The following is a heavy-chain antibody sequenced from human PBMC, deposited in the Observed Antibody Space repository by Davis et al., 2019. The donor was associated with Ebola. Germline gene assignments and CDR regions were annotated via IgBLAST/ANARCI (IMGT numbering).Heavy chain of an antibody. CDR2: ISYSGST. Sequence: PSETLSLTCTVSGGSISSGGYYWSWIRQHPGKGLEWIGYISYSGSTNYRPSLKSRVTISLGTSKNEFSLMLGSVTVADTAVYHCARSGGYASPFDNWGQGSLVTVSS. CDR1: GGSISSGGYY. J-gene: IGHJ4*02. V-gene: IGHV4-61*08. CDR3: ARSGGYASPFDN. D-gene: IGHD6-25*01.